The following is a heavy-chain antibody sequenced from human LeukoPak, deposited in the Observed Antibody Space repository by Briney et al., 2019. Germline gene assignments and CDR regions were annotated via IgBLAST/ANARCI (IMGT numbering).Heavy chain of an antibody. Sequence: ASVKVSCKASGYTFTGYYMHWVRQAPGQGLEWMGRINPNSGGTNYAQKCQGRVTMTRDTSISTAYMEPSRLRSDDTAVYYCARDRDRMVRGVIGYWGQGTLVTVSS. V-gene: IGHV1-2*06. CDR2: INPNSGGT. D-gene: IGHD3-10*01. J-gene: IGHJ4*02. CDR3: ARDRDRMVRGVIGY. CDR1: GYTFTGYY.